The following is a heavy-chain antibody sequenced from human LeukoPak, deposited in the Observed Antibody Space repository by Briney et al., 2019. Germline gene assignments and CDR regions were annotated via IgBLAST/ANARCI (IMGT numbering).Heavy chain of an antibody. D-gene: IGHD3-10*01. CDR1: GGSFSNYY. CDR2: IYADGRT. Sequence: PSEALSLTCALSGGSFSNYYWSWIRQPAGKGLEWIGRIYADGRTDYNPSLKSRVTVSADTSKNHFSLRLNSVTAADTAVYYCAKGKGPAGELLLFDYWGQGTLVTVSS. V-gene: IGHV4-4*07. CDR3: AKGKGPAGELLLFDY. J-gene: IGHJ4*02.